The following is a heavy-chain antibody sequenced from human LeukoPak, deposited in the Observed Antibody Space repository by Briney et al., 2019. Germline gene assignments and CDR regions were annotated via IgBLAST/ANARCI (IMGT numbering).Heavy chain of an antibody. CDR2: ISAYNGNT. D-gene: IGHD2-2*01. J-gene: IGHJ4*02. Sequence: ASVKVSCKASGYTFTSYGISWVRQAPGQGLEWMGWISAYNGNTNYAQKLQGRVTMTTDTSTSTAYVELRSLRSDDTAVYYCARDPTPYCSSTSCYLLYFDYWGQGTLVTVSS. CDR3: ARDPTPYCSSTSCYLLYFDY. CDR1: GYTFTSYG. V-gene: IGHV1-18*01.